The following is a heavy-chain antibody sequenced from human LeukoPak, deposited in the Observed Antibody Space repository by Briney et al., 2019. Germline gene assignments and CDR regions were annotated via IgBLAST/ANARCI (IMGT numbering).Heavy chain of an antibody. Sequence: TGGSLRLSCAASGFTFSTYGMHWVRQAPGKGLEWVAVISYDGSKKYYADSVKGRFTISRDNSKNTLYLQMISPRAEDTAVYSCAKDHYSSGWYSFDYWGQGTLVTVSS. CDR2: ISYDGSKK. CDR3: AKDHYSSGWYSFDY. V-gene: IGHV3-30*18. CDR1: GFTFSTYG. D-gene: IGHD6-19*01. J-gene: IGHJ4*02.